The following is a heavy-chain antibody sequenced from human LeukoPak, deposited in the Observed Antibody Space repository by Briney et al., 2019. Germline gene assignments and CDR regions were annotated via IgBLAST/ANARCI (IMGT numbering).Heavy chain of an antibody. J-gene: IGHJ5*02. CDR1: GYTFTSYS. Sequence: ASVKVSCKASGYTFTSYSMHWVRQAPGQGLEWMGIINPSGGSTSYAQKFQGRVPMTRDTSTSTVYMELSSLRSEDTAVYYCARAGTYGSGSYYGLDPWGQGTLVTVSS. D-gene: IGHD3-10*01. V-gene: IGHV1-46*01. CDR3: ARAGTYGSGSYYGLDP. CDR2: INPSGGST.